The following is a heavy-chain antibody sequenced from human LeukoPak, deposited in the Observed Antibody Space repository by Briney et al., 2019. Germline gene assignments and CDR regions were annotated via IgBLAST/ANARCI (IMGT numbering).Heavy chain of an antibody. CDR3: ARDSDGMATITWRYYMDV. V-gene: IGHV1-2*02. CDR2: INPNSGGT. Sequence: ASVKVSCKASGYTFTGYYMHWVRQAPGQGLEWMGWINPNSGGTNYAQKFQGRVTMTRDTSISTAYMELSRLRSDDTAVYYCARDSDGMATITWRYYMDVWGKGTTVTVSS. CDR1: GYTFTGYY. D-gene: IGHD5-24*01. J-gene: IGHJ6*03.